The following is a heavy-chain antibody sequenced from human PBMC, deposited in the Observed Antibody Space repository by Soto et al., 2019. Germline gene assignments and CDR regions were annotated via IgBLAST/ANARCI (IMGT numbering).Heavy chain of an antibody. D-gene: IGHD3-10*01. Sequence: QVQLQESGPGLVKPSETLSLTCTVSGGSVSSGSYYWSWIRQPPGKGLEWIGYIYYRGSTNYNPSRKSRVTISVDTSKNQFSLKMRSVTAADTAVYHCARGNYGAGSYYNVDWFDPWGQGTLVTVSP. V-gene: IGHV4-61*01. CDR3: ARGNYGAGSYYNVDWFDP. J-gene: IGHJ5*02. CDR2: IYYRGST. CDR1: GGSVSSGSYY.